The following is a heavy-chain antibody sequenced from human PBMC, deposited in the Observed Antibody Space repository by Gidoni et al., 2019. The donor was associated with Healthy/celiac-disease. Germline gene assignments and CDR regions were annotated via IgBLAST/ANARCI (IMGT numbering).Heavy chain of an antibody. V-gene: IGHV3-30*02. J-gene: IGHJ4*02. CDR3: AKAVLEYSSSYFDY. CDR2: VRYEGSNT. D-gene: IGHD6-6*01. Sequence: QGPLVASRGGGGQPGGSVRLASAASGFTVGGCGMHWVRQAPGQGLDWVTFVRYEGSNTYYADCVKGRFTISIDNSNNTLYLQMPSLRAEATAAYYRAKAVLEYSSSYFDYWGQGTLVTVSS. CDR1: GFTVGGCG.